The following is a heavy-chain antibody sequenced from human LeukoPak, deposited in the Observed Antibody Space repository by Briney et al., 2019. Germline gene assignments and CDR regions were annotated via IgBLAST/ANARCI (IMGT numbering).Heavy chain of an antibody. CDR2: ISGSGGST. J-gene: IGHJ4*02. V-gene: IGHV3-23*01. CDR1: GFTFSSYA. D-gene: IGHD3-22*01. CDR3: AKDPYYDSSGYYVPSYFDY. Sequence: GGSLRLSCAASGFTFSSYAMSWVRQAPGKGLEWVSAISGSGGSTYYADSVKGRFTISRDNSKNTLYLQMNSLRAEDTAVYYCAKDPYYDSSGYYVPSYFDYWAREPWSPSPQ.